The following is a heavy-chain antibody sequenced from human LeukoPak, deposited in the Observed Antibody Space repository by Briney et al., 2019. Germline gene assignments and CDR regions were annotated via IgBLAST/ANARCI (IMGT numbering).Heavy chain of an antibody. Sequence: PGGSLRLSCAASGFTFSTHSMIGVRQAPGKGLEWISYITGSSSPIYYADSVKGRFTISRDNAKKSVYMQMKNLRVEDTAVYYCVRDGGLEYWGQGTLVSVSS. J-gene: IGHJ4*02. D-gene: IGHD3-16*01. CDR1: GFTFSTHS. CDR3: VRDGGLEY. CDR2: ITGSSSPI. V-gene: IGHV3-48*01.